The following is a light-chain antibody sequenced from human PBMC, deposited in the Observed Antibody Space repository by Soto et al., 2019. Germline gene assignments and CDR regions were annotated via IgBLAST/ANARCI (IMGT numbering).Light chain of an antibody. J-gene: IGKJ1*01. CDR1: QTIANY. Sequence: DIQMTQSPSSLSASIGDRATITCRSSQTIANYLNWYQQKPGKAPKLLIYASSSLQSGVPSRFSGSGSGTEFSLTISNLQPDDCATYYCQQYENYWTFGQGTKVDIK. CDR2: ASS. CDR3: QQYENYWT. V-gene: IGKV1-39*01.